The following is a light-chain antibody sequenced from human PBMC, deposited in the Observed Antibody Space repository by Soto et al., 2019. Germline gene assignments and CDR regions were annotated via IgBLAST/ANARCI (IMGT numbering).Light chain of an antibody. Sequence: QSVLTQPASVSVSPGQSITISCTGTSSDVGGYNYVSWYQQHPGKAPKFMIYDASNRPSGVSNRFSGSKSGNTASLTISGLQAEDEADYYCCSYTTSNTRQIVFGTGTKVTVL. CDR3: CSYTTSNTRQIV. CDR1: SSDVGGYNY. J-gene: IGLJ1*01. V-gene: IGLV2-14*01. CDR2: DAS.